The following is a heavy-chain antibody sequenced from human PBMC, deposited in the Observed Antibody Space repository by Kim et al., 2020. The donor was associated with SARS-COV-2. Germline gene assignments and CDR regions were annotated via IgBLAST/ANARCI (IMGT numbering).Heavy chain of an antibody. D-gene: IGHD3-22*01. CDR1: GFTFSSYS. CDR3: ARDSSRRYYDTLDY. Sequence: GGSLRLSCAASGFTFSSYSMNWVRQAPWKGLEWVSSISSSSSYIYYADSVKGRFTISRDNAKNSLYLQMNSLRAEDTAVYYCARDSSRRYYDTLDYWGQGTLVTVSS. V-gene: IGHV3-21*01. J-gene: IGHJ4*02. CDR2: ISSSSSYI.